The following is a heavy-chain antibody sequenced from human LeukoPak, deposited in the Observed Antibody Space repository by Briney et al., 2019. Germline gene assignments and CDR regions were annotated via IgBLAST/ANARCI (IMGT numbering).Heavy chain of an antibody. V-gene: IGHV1-18*01. CDR1: GYTFMNYG. D-gene: IGHD2-21*02. Sequence: ASLKVSCKASGYTFMNYGISWVRQAPGQGLEWVGWISAYNGKTNYAQKLQGRVTMTKDTSTSRAYMKLRSLRSDDTAVYYGPGDPPASFCGGDCYCYFDYWGQGTLVTVSS. CDR2: ISAYNGKT. CDR3: PGDPPASFCGGDCYCYFDY. J-gene: IGHJ4*02.